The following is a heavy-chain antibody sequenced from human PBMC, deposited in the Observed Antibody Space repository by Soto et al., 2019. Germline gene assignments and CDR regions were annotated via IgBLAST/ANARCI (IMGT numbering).Heavy chain of an antibody. Sequence: GASVKVSCKASGCIFTSSSVQWARQARGQRLEWIGWITVGTGNTNYAQKFQERVTITRDMSTSTAYMELSNLRSEDTAIYYCAAGDSSGYYGGWGQGTQVTVSS. J-gene: IGHJ4*02. V-gene: IGHV1-58*01. CDR1: GCIFTSSS. CDR2: ITVGTGNT. CDR3: AAGDSSGYYGG. D-gene: IGHD3-22*01.